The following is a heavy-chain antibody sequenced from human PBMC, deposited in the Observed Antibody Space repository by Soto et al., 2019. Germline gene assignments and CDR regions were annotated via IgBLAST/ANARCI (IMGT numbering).Heavy chain of an antibody. D-gene: IGHD3-16*01. CDR3: ATGLKDASNRPSFDS. J-gene: IGHJ4*02. CDR2: ILSLESHK. V-gene: IGHV3-11*01. Sequence: PGGSLRLSCSGSGFKFSDYYMNWIRQTPVRGLEWVSSILSLESHKYYAASVMGRFSISRDNAQKSLFLQMNNLRAEDTGIYFCATGLKDASNRPSFDSWGPGTPVTVSS. CDR1: GFKFSDYY.